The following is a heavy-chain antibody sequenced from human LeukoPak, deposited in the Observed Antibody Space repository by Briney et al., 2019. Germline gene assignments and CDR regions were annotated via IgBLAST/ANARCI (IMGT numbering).Heavy chain of an antibody. CDR3: AREFEHDAFDI. CDR1: GFTFDDYA. V-gene: IGHV3-9*01. D-gene: IGHD3-10*01. Sequence: GGSRRLSCAASGFTFDDYAMHWVRQAPGKGLEWVSGISWNSGRIGYADSVKGRFTISRDNAKNSLYLQMNSLRAEDTALYYCAREFEHDAFDIWGQGTMVTVSS. J-gene: IGHJ3*02. CDR2: ISWNSGRI.